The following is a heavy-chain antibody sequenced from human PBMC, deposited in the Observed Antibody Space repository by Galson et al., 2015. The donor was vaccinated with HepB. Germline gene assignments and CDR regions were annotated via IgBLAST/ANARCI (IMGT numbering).Heavy chain of an antibody. CDR2: INAGNGNT. J-gene: IGHJ4*02. Sequence: SVKVSCKASEYTFTSYAMHWVRQAPGQRLEWMGWINAGNGNTKYSQKFQGRVTITRDTSASTAYMELSSLRSEDTAVYYCAREGLGIARGAADYWGQGTLVTVSS. CDR3: AREGLGIARGAADY. V-gene: IGHV1-3*01. CDR1: EYTFTSYA. D-gene: IGHD1-14*01.